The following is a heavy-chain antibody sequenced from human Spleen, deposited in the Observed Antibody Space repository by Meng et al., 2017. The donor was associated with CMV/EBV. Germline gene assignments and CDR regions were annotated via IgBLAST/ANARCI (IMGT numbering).Heavy chain of an antibody. Sequence: ASVKVSCKASGYIFTKYGVNWMRQAPGQGPEWMGWLSAYNGDTMYAPKVQGRVTMTTDTSTSTAYMELRGLRSDDTAVYYCARDAGTIAVSGIGDYWGQGTLVTVSS. J-gene: IGHJ4*02. CDR1: GYIFTKYG. V-gene: IGHV1-18*01. CDR3: ARDAGTIAVSGIGDY. CDR2: LSAYNGDT. D-gene: IGHD6-19*01.